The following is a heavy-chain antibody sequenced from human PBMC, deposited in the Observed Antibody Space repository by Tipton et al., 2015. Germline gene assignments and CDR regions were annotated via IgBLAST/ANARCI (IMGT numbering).Heavy chain of an antibody. V-gene: IGHV4-59*01. Sequence: GLVKPSETLSLICTVSGVSISNYYWTWIRLLPGKGLEFIGYIDYIGGSSYNPSLKSRVTISRDTSKNQISLKVPSATAADTAVYYCARRVSANWFDLWGQGTLVTVSS. D-gene: IGHD2/OR15-2a*01. CDR3: ARRVSANWFDL. CDR2: IDYIGGS. J-gene: IGHJ5*02. CDR1: GVSISNYY.